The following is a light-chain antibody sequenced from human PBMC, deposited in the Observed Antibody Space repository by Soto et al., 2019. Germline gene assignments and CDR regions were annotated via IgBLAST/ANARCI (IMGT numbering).Light chain of an antibody. V-gene: IGKV3-20*01. CDR3: QQYGGSPET. J-gene: IGKJ1*01. Sequence: EIAITQYPGTLSVFTGERATLSCRASQSISSTYLAWYQQKPGQAPRLLIHDVYNRATGIPDRFSGSGSGTDFTLTISRLEPEDFAVYYCQQYGGSPETFGQGTKVDIK. CDR1: QSISSTY. CDR2: DVY.